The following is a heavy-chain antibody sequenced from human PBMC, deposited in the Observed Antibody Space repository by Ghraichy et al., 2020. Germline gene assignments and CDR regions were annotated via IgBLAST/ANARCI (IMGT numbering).Heavy chain of an antibody. CDR2: IYYSGST. CDR3: ARVAAVAGTRRYYFDY. D-gene: IGHD6-19*01. J-gene: IGHJ4*02. V-gene: IGHV4-61*01. CDR1: GGSVSSGSYY. Sequence: SETLSLTCTVSGGSVSSGSYYWSWIRQPPGKGLEWIGYIYYSGSTNYNPSLKSRVTISVDTSKNQFSLKLSSVTAADTAVYYCARVAAVAGTRRYYFDYWGQGTLVTVSS.